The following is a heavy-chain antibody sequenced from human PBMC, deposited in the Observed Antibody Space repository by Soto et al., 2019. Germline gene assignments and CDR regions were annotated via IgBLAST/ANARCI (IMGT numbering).Heavy chain of an antibody. CDR3: ATPSPLCAGDAGGCEFQH. V-gene: IGHV1-3*01. CDR2: INAANGNA. Sequence: QVHLVQSGAEVKKPGASVKASCKASGYTFTTSPIHWVRQAPGQRLEWMGWINAANGNAKYSQKFQGRVTITRDTPASTAYMELSGLRSEDTAVYYCATPSPLCAGDAGGCEFQHWGQGTLVTVSS. J-gene: IGHJ1*01. CDR1: GYTFTTSP. D-gene: IGHD2-21*02.